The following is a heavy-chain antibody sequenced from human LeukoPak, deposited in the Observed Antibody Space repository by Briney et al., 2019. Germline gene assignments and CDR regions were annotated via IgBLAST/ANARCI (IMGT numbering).Heavy chain of an antibody. CDR1: GFTFSSYS. V-gene: IGHV3-21*04. D-gene: IGHD6-6*01. Sequence: GGSLRLSCAASGFTFSSYSMNWVRQAPGKGLEWVSSISHSSSYIYYADSVKGRFTISRDNAKNSLYLQINSLRAEDTAVYYCARSSYSSSSSVWGQGTMVTVSS. CDR2: ISHSSSYI. CDR3: ARSSYSSSSSV. J-gene: IGHJ3*01.